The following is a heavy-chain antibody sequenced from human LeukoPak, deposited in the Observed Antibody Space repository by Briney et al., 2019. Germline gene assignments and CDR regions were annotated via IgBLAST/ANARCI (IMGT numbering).Heavy chain of an antibody. J-gene: IGHJ6*02. CDR3: ARDRYFDSSGPPRWYYSMDV. CDR2: IYSGGST. Sequence: GGSLRLSCAASGFTVSSNYMSWVRQAPGKGLEWVSVIYSGGSTYFADSVRGRFTISRDNSKNTLFLQMNSLRAEDTAVYYCARDRYFDSSGPPRWYYSMDVWGQGTTVTVSS. CDR1: GFTVSSNY. D-gene: IGHD3-22*01. V-gene: IGHV3-66*01.